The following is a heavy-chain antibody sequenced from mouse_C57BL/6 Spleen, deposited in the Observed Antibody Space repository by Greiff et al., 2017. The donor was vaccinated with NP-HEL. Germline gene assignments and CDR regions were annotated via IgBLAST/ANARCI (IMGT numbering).Heavy chain of an antibody. J-gene: IGHJ2*01. CDR2: ISDGGSYT. CDR3: ARAPYGNYAGEYYFDY. V-gene: IGHV5-4*01. D-gene: IGHD2-1*01. CDR1: GFTFSSYA. Sequence: EVQLVESGGGLVKPGGSLKLSCAASGFTFSSYAMSWVRQTPEKRLEWVATISDGGSYTYYPDNVKGRFTISRDNAKNNLYLQMSHLKSEDTAMYYCARAPYGNYAGEYYFDYWGQGTTLTVSS.